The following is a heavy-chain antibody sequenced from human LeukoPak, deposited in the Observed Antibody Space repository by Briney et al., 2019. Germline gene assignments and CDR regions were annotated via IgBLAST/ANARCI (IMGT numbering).Heavy chain of an antibody. Sequence: SETLSLTCTVSGGSISSYYWSWIRQPPGKGLEWIGYIYYSGSTNYNPSLKSRVTISVDTSKNQLSLKLSSVTAADTAVYYCARGAYSYGYSYWGQGTLVTVSS. CDR3: ARGAYSYGYSY. CDR2: IYYSGST. CDR1: GGSISSYY. V-gene: IGHV4-59*01. J-gene: IGHJ4*02. D-gene: IGHD5-18*01.